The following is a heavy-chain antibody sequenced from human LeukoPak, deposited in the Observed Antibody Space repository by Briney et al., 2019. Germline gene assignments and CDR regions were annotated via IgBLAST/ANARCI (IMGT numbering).Heavy chain of an antibody. J-gene: IGHJ4*02. CDR2: IYASGTT. Sequence: ASETLSLTCTVSGGSISSYGWSWIPQPPGKGLEWIGYIYASGTTNYNPSLKSRVTISVDTSKNQFSLKLTSVTAADTAVYYCARGSGWYYYWGQGTLVTVSS. V-gene: IGHV4-59*01. CDR3: ARGSGWYYY. D-gene: IGHD6-19*01. CDR1: GGSISSYG.